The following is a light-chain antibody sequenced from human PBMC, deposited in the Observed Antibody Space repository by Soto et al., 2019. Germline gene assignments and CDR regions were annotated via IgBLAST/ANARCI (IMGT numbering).Light chain of an antibody. CDR1: QDISND. Sequence: DIQMTQSPSSLSASVGDRVTITCRASQDISNDLGWYQQKPGTAPKRLIYSASSFQSGLPARFSGSGSGTEFTLIISGLRPEDFGTYYRLQYNSAPLTFGGGTKVDIK. V-gene: IGKV1-17*01. CDR2: SAS. J-gene: IGKJ4*01. CDR3: LQYNSAPLT.